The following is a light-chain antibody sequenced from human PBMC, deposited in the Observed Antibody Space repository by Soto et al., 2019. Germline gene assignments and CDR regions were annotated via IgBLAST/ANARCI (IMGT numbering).Light chain of an antibody. Sequence: QLVLTQPPSASDTPGQRVTISCSGGSSNIGSNTVNWYQQLPGTAPKLLIYTNNQRPSGVPDRFSGSKSGTSASLAISGLQAEDEADYYCAAWDDSLNGPVFGGGTKLTVL. J-gene: IGLJ3*02. CDR2: TNN. CDR1: SSNIGSNT. V-gene: IGLV1-44*01. CDR3: AAWDDSLNGPV.